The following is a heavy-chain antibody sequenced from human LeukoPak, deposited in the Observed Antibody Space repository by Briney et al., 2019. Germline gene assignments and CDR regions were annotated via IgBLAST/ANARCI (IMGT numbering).Heavy chain of an antibody. CDR2: IYPGDSDT. J-gene: IGHJ3*02. V-gene: IGHV5-51*01. CDR3: ARHTREFPYSTSLSNAFYI. Sequence: GESLKISCKGSGYSFSRYWIGWVRQMPGKGLEWMGIIYPGDSDTRYSPSIQGKLTISADKSISPAYRQWRSLKGSDTAMYDCARHTREFPYSTSLSNAFYIWGQGTLVTVSP. D-gene: IGHD6-13*01. CDR1: GYSFSRYW.